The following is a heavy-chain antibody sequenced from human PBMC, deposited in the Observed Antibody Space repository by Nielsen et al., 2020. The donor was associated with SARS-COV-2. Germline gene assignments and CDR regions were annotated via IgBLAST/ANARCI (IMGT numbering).Heavy chain of an antibody. CDR1: GFTFSSYS. CDR3: ARDLVYCSSTSCYGLYGMDV. D-gene: IGHD2-2*01. V-gene: IGHV3-48*04. J-gene: IGHJ6*02. Sequence: GESLKISCAASGFTFSSYSMNWVRQAPGKGLEWVSYISSSSSTIYYADSVKGRFTISRDNAKNSLYLQMNSLRAEDTAVYYCARDLVYCSSTSCYGLYGMDVWGQGTTVTVSS. CDR2: ISSSSSTI.